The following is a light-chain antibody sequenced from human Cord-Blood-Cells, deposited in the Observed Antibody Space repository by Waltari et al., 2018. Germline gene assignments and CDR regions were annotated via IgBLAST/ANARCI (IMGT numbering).Light chain of an antibody. J-gene: IGLJ1*01. CDR2: EVS. CDR1: SSDVGGYNY. V-gene: IGLV2-14*01. CDR3: SSYTSSSTLPCYV. Sequence: QSALTQPASVSGSPGQSITIPCTGTSSDVGGYNYVSWYQQHPGKAPKLMIYEVSNRPSGVSKRCAGSKAGNTVSLTISGLQAEDEADYYCSSYTSSSTLPCYVFGTGTKVTVL.